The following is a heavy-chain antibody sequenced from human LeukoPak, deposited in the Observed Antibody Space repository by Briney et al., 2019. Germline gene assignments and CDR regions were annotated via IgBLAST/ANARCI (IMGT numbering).Heavy chain of an antibody. CDR1: GFTFSSYS. J-gene: IGHJ3*02. D-gene: IGHD4-17*01. Sequence: TGRSLRLSCAASGFTFSSYSMNWVRQAPGKWLEWVSSISSSSSYIYYADSVKGRFTISRDNAKNSLYLQMNSLRAEDTAVYYCARVTVPPNAFDIWGQGTMVTVSS. CDR3: ARVTVPPNAFDI. CDR2: ISSSSSYI. V-gene: IGHV3-21*01.